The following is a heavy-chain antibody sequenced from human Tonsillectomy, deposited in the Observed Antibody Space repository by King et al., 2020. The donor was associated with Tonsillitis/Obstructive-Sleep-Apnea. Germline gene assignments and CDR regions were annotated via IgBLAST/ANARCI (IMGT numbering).Heavy chain of an antibody. J-gene: IGHJ4*02. D-gene: IGHD6-13*01. CDR2: IKTRPNANAA. V-gene: IGHV3-73*01. CDR1: GFTFSASA. CDR3: ARHEEQQLPWDY. Sequence: VQLVESGGGLVQPGGSLKLSCAASGFTFSASAMHWVRQASGKGLEWIARIKTRPNANAAVYSASVRDRFIISRDDSKSTVFLQMNSLKIEDTAMYHCARHEEQQLPWDYWGQGTLVTVSS.